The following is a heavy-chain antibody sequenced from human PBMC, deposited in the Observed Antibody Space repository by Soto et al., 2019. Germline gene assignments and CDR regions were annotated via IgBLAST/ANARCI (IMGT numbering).Heavy chain of an antibody. CDR2: IKQDGGEK. V-gene: IGHV3-7*03. Sequence: AGGSLRLSCATSGLTFSNYAMSWVRQAPGKGLEWVASIKQDGGEKYYVDSVKGRFTISRDNARNSLYLQMISLRAEDTAVYYCTRWETSGWYLGIWGQGTLVTVSS. D-gene: IGHD6-19*01. J-gene: IGHJ4*02. CDR1: GLTFSNYA. CDR3: TRWETSGWYLGI.